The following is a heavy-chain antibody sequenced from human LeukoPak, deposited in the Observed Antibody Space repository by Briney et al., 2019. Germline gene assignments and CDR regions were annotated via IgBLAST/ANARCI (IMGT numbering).Heavy chain of an antibody. CDR1: GFIFSDYG. CDR2: IGGRGGST. V-gene: IGHV3-23*01. D-gene: IGHD4-17*01. Sequence: SGGSLRLSCAASGFIFSDYGMSWVRQAPGKGLEWVSTIGGRGGSTYYADSVKGRFTISRDNSKNTLYLQMNSLRAEDTAVYYCAKDVDYGDYVVYWGQGTLVTVSS. J-gene: IGHJ4*02. CDR3: AKDVDYGDYVVY.